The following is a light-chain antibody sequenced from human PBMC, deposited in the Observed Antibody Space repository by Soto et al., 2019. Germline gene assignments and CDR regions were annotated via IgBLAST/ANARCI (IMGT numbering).Light chain of an antibody. Sequence: EIVLTQSPGTLSLSPGERATLSCRASQSVSSSYLAWYQQKPGQAPRLLIYGASSRATGIPDRFSGSGSGTDFNLTISRLEPEDFAVYYGQQYGSSPWTFGQGTKVEIK. CDR1: QSVSSSY. CDR3: QQYGSSPWT. CDR2: GAS. J-gene: IGKJ1*01. V-gene: IGKV3-20*01.